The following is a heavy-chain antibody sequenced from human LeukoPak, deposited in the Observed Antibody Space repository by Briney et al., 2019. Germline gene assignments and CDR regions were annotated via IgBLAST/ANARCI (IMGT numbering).Heavy chain of an antibody. Sequence: GGSLRPSRAASGFTFSNAWMSWVRQAPGKGLEWVGRIKSKTDGGTTDYAAPVKGRFTISRDDSKNTLYLQMNSLKTEDTAVYYCTTEPMIAPLPYWGQGTLVTVSS. CDR1: GFTFSNAW. V-gene: IGHV3-15*01. CDR3: TTEPMIAPLPY. CDR2: IKSKTDGGTT. D-gene: IGHD3-22*01. J-gene: IGHJ4*02.